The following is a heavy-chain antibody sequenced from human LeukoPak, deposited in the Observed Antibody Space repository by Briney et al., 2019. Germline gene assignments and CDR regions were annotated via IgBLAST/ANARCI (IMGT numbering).Heavy chain of an antibody. J-gene: IGHJ6*02. CDR3: ARGSGFLDV. Sequence: ASVKVSCKASGYTFTGYYLHWVRQAPGQGLEWMGWINPDSGGTNYAQKFQGRVTLSRDTSINTVYMDLNRLSSDDTAVYYCARGSGFLDVWGQGTTVTVSS. CDR2: INPDSGGT. V-gene: IGHV1-2*02. D-gene: IGHD6-25*01. CDR1: GYTFTGYY.